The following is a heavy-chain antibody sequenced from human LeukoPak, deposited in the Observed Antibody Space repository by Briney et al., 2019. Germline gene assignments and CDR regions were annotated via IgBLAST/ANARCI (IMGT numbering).Heavy chain of an antibody. CDR3: ARPIAKGYHYGMDV. CDR1: GGSISSSSYY. V-gene: IGHV4-39*07. CDR2: IYYSGST. D-gene: IGHD3-22*01. Sequence: SETLSLTCTVSGGSISSSSYYWGWIRQPPGKGLEWIGSIYYSGSTYYNPSLKSRVAISVDTSKNQFSLKLNSVTAADTAVYYCARPIAKGYHYGMDVWGQGTTVTVSS. J-gene: IGHJ6*02.